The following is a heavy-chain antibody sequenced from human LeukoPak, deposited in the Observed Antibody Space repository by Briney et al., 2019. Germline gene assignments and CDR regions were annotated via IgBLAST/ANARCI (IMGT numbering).Heavy chain of an antibody. CDR2: IYYSGST. CDR3: ARDRIAVPGTRGFFDL. D-gene: IGHD6-19*01. J-gene: IGHJ2*01. CDR1: GDSITGFY. V-gene: IGHV4-59*01. Sequence: SETLSLTCSVSGDSITGFYWSWIRQPPGKGLEWIGYIYYSGSTNYNPSLKSRVTISVDTSKNQFSLKLSSVTAADTAVYYCARDRIAVPGTRGFFDLWGRGSLVTVSS.